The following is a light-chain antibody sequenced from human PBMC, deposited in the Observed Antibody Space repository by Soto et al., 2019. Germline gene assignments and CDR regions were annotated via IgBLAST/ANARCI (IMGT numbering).Light chain of an antibody. V-gene: IGKV3-20*01. J-gene: IGKJ1*01. CDR1: QSVGSRW. CDR2: GGS. CDR3: QQYYSSQT. Sequence: EIVLTQSPGTVSFSPGERATLSCRASQSVGSRWLAWYQQKPGQAPRVLIYGGSNRATGIPDRFSGSGSGTDFTLTISRLEPEDFAVYYCQQYYSSQTFGQGTKVEMK.